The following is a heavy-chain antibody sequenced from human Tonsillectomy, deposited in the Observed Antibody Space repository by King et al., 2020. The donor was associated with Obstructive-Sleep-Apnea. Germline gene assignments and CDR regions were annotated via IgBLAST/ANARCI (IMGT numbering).Heavy chain of an antibody. Sequence: QLVQSGAEVKKPGASVKVSCKASGYTFTSYGISWVRQAPGQGLEWMGWISASNDNTNYAQKVQGRVTMTTDTSTSTAYMELRSLRSDDTAVYYWARGGYDILTGYYAGRDVDFDYWGQGPWSPSPQ. V-gene: IGHV1-18*01. CDR1: GYTFTSYG. CDR2: ISASNDNT. CDR3: ARGGYDILTGYYAGRDVDFDY. D-gene: IGHD3-9*01. J-gene: IGHJ4*02.